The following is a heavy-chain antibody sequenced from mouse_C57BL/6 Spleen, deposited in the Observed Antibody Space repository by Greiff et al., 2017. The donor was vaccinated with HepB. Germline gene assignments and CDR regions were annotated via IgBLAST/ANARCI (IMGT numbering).Heavy chain of an antibody. CDR1: GYSITSGYY. D-gene: IGHD1-2*01. Sequence: EVQLQESGPGLVKPSQSLSLTCSVTGYSITSGYYWNWIRQFPGNKLEWMGYISYDGSNNYNPSPKNRISITRDTSKNQFFLKLNSVITEDTATYYCAREGRGYDWYFDVWGTGTTVTVSS. CDR3: AREGRGYDWYFDV. CDR2: ISYDGSN. V-gene: IGHV3-6*01. J-gene: IGHJ1*03.